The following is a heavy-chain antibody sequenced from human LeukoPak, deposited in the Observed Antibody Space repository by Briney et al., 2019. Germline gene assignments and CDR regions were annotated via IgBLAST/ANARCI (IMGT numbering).Heavy chain of an antibody. J-gene: IGHJ4*02. CDR3: AKDPRFGGY. CDR2: ISYDGSNK. Sequence: PGGSLRLSCAASGFTFSNYGMHWVRQAPGKGLEWVAVISYDGSNKYYAESVKGRFTISRDNSKNTLYLQMNSLRAEDTAVYYCAKDPRFGGYWGQGTLVTVSS. V-gene: IGHV3-30*18. D-gene: IGHD3-10*01. CDR1: GFTFSNYG.